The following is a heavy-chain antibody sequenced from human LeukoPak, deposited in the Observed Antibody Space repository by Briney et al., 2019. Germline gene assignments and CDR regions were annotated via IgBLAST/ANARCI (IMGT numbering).Heavy chain of an antibody. CDR1: GDSISSGNYY. Sequence: PSETLSLTCTVSGDSISSGNYYWSWIRQPPGKGLEWIGEINHSGSTNYNPSLKSRVTISVDTSKNQFSLKLSSVTAADTAVYYCARGSSGWFSDPWGQGTLVTVSS. CDR3: ARGSSGWFSDP. J-gene: IGHJ5*02. V-gene: IGHV4-39*07. D-gene: IGHD6-19*01. CDR2: INHSGST.